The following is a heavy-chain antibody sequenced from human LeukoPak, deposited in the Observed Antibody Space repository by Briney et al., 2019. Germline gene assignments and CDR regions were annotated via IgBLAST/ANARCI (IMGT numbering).Heavy chain of an antibody. CDR3: ARDRGFVRSWYFDY. D-gene: IGHD1-26*01. Sequence: ASVKVSCKASGYTFTSYGISWVRQAPGQGLEWMGWISAYNGNTNYAQKPQGRVTMTTDTSTSTAYMELRSLRSDDTAVYYCARDRGFVRSWYFDYWGQGTLVTVSS. CDR1: GYTFTSYG. V-gene: IGHV1-18*01. CDR2: ISAYNGNT. J-gene: IGHJ4*02.